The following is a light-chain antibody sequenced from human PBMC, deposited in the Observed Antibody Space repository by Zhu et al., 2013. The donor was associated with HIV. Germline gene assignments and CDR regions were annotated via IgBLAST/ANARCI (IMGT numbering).Light chain of an antibody. J-gene: IGKJ1*01. CDR1: ESISSW. CDR3: QQYKSFPQT. CDR2: DAS. V-gene: IGKV1-5*01. Sequence: DIQMTQSPSTLSASVGGRVTITCRASESISSWLAWYQQTPGKAPKILIYDASILESGVPSRFSATGSGTEFSLTISSLQADDFATYYCQQYKSFPQTLGQGTKVDI.